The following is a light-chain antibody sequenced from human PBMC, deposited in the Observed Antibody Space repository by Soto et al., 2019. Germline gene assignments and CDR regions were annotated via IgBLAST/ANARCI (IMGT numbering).Light chain of an antibody. V-gene: IGKV1-39*01. CDR3: QQSYHNPRT. J-gene: IGKJ2*01. CDR2: GAP. Sequence: DIQMTQSPSSLSASVGDRVTITCRTSQSINTFLNWYQQKPGNAPKLLIYGAPTLHREVPSRFSGSGSGTDFTLTITNVQSEDFATYFCQQSYHNPRTFGQGTTLEI. CDR1: QSINTF.